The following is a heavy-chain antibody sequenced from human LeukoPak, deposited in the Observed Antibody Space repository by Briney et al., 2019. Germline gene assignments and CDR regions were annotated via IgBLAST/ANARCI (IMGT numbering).Heavy chain of an antibody. CDR2: ISGSGGST. Sequence: PGGSLRLSCAASGFTFNSYAMSWVRQAPGKGLEWVSAISGSGGSTYYADSAKGRFTISRDNSKNTLYLQMNSLRAEDTAVYYCAKDLPFIGREWTVAGKGDFDYWGQGTLVTVSS. CDR3: AKDLPFIGREWTVAGKGDFDY. V-gene: IGHV3-23*01. J-gene: IGHJ4*02. CDR1: GFTFNSYA. D-gene: IGHD6-19*01.